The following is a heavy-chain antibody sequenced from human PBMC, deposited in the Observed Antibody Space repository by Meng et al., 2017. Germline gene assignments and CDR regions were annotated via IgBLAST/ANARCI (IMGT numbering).Heavy chain of an antibody. V-gene: IGHV4-34*01. D-gene: IGHD4-17*01. J-gene: IGHJ4*02. CDR1: GGSLSGYH. Sequence: QGLLQQWCAEMLKPSESLARTSYVYGGSLSGYHSSCIRQSPGNGLEVIGDIDHSGSNKYNPSLKGRVTMSLDTSKNQFSLRLSSVTAADTAVYYCARSHSVTIVAFDYWGQGTLVTVSS. CDR3: ARSHSVTIVAFDY. CDR2: IDHSGSN.